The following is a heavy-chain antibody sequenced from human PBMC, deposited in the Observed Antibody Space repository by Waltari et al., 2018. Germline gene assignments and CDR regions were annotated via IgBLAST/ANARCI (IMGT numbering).Heavy chain of an antibody. J-gene: IGHJ3*02. D-gene: IGHD4-17*01. V-gene: IGHV4-38-2*02. Sequence: QVQLQESGPGLVQPSETLSLTSPVSGYSTSSGSYWGRIRQPPGKGLEWIGSIYHSGSTYYNPSLKSRVTISVDTSKNQFSLKLSSVTAADTAVYYCARDQDYRGAFDIWGQGTMVTVSS. CDR2: IYHSGST. CDR1: GYSTSSGSY. CDR3: ARDQDYRGAFDI.